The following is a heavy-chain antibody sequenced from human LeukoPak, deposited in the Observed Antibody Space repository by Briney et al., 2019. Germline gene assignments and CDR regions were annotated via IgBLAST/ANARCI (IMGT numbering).Heavy chain of an antibody. CDR2: IGGTNGAI. CDR1: GFRFSDHT. CDR3: TRDRSYSDFDY. D-gene: IGHD3-10*01. J-gene: IGHJ4*02. Sequence: GGSLRLSCAASGFRFSDHTMNWVRQAPGKGLEWVSSIGGTNGAIFYADSVKGRFTISRDNVENSLSLQMNSLRAEHTAVYYCTRDRSYSDFDYWGQGTLVTVSS. V-gene: IGHV3-21*01.